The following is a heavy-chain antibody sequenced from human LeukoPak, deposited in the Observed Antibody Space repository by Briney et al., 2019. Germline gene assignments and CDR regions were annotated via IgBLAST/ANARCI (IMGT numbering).Heavy chain of an antibody. CDR2: ISRTGSYS. Sequence: PGGSLRLSCAASGFTFSDYYMTCIRQAPGKGLEWVSYISRTGSYSDYVESVKGRFTISRDTAKNSVYLQMNSLRVEDTAVYYCAINPLGYCSYGSCGGNYWGHATLLTVSS. CDR1: GFTFSDYY. CDR3: AINPLGYCSYGSCGGNY. V-gene: IGHV3-11*03. J-gene: IGHJ4*01. D-gene: IGHD2-8*01.